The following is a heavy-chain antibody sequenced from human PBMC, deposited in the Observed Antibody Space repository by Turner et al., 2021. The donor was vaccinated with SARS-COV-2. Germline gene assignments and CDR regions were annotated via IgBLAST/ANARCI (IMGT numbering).Heavy chain of an antibody. Sequence: VQLLGSGGAVVPPGRSLRLTCSAPGFTLSSYPMHWVRQAPGKGLEWVAVISYAGDNTKYADSVNGRFTVSRDTAKSTLFLQINSLKSEDTAVYYCARGGVKMSTIYWYFDLWCRGTLVTVSS. J-gene: IGHJ2*01. CDR3: ARGGVKMSTIYWYFDL. D-gene: IGHD1-26*01. CDR2: ISYAGDNT. V-gene: IGHV3-30*03. CDR1: GFTLSSYP.